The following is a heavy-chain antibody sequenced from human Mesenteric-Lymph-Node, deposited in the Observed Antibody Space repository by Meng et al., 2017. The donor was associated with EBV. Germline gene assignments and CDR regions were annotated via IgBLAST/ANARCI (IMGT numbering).Heavy chain of an antibody. J-gene: IGHJ4*02. CDR1: GYIFTDYS. V-gene: IGHV1-3*01. D-gene: IGHD6-6*01. CDR3: ARGSSSALYFFDY. Sequence: QVHVVQSRAEVKKPGASVKVSFVASGYIFTDYSIHWVRQAPGQRLEWMGWINADNGYTKYSQNFQGRVTITRDTSASTAYMELSSLRSEDTAVYYCARGSSSALYFFDYWGQGPLVTVSS. CDR2: INADNGYT.